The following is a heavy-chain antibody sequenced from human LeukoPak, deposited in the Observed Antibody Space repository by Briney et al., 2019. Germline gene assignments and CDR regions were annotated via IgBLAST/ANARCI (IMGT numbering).Heavy chain of an antibody. D-gene: IGHD6-13*01. CDR3: ARPPGYSSSWYSLFNFDY. V-gene: IGHV3-30*03. CDR2: ISYDGSSK. Sequence: PGGSLRLSCAASGFTFSSYSMNWVRQAPGKGLEWVAVISYDGSSKYYADSVKGRFTISRDNSKNTLYLQMNSLRAEDTAVYYCARPPGYSSSWYSLFNFDYWGQGTLVTVSS. J-gene: IGHJ4*02. CDR1: GFTFSSYS.